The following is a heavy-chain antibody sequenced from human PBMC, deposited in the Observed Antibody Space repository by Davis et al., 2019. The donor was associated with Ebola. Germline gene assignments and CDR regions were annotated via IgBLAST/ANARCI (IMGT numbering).Heavy chain of an antibody. D-gene: IGHD3-22*01. J-gene: IGHJ6*02. Sequence: GGSLKISCSASGFTFSSYAMHWVRQAPGKGLEYVSAISSNGGSTYYADSVKGRFTISRDNSKNTLYLQMSSLRAEDTAVYYCVKGGSNYYDSSGYYYLLYYYGMDVWGQGTTVTVSS. CDR1: GFTFSSYA. CDR2: ISSNGGST. CDR3: VKGGSNYYDSSGYYYLLYYYGMDV. V-gene: IGHV3-64D*08.